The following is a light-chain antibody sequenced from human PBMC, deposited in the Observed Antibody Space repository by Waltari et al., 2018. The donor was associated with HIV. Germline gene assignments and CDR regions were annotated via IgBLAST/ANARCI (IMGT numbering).Light chain of an antibody. Sequence: SYDLTQPPSVSVSSGQTATVTCSGLNLQHQYVSWYQQRSGQSPVLVIYQDTTRPPGIPERFFGSTSENTATLTINETQPLDEAHYSCQAWDSGTIVFGGGTRLTVL. CDR3: QAWDSGTIV. CDR2: QDT. V-gene: IGLV3-1*01. J-gene: IGLJ3*02. CDR1: NLQHQY.